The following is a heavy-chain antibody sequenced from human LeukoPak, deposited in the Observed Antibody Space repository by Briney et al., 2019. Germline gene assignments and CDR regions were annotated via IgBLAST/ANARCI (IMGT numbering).Heavy chain of an antibody. CDR2: INTNTGNP. D-gene: IGHD3-3*01. CDR3: ARSDFWSGYPTTRFDP. Sequence: ASVKVSCKASGYTFTSYAMNWVRQAPGQGLEWMGWINTNTGNPTYAQGFTGRFVFSLDTSVGTAYLQISSLKAEDTAVYYCARSDFWSGYPTTRFDPWGQGTLVTVSS. V-gene: IGHV7-4-1*02. J-gene: IGHJ5*02. CDR1: GYTFTSYA.